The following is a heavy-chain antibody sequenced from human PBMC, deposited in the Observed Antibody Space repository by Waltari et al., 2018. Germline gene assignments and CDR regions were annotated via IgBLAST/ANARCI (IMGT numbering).Heavy chain of an antibody. CDR1: GFAFDESA. D-gene: IGHD4-17*01. CDR2: ISWNSGAI. Sequence: EVQLVESGGGLVQPGRSLRLSCAASGFAFDESAMHWVRQAQGKGLEWVSSISWNSGAIDYADSVKCRFKISRGNAKNSLFLQMDSLRPEDTAIYFCAKVVSTGFDARNYFDSWGQGTLVTVSS. J-gene: IGHJ4*02. V-gene: IGHV3-9*01. CDR3: AKVVSTGFDARNYFDS.